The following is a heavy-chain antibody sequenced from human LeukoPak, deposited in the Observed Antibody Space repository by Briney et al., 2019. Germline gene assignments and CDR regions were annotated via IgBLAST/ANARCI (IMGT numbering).Heavy chain of an antibody. CDR1: GGSISSGGYY. CDR3: ARVSSGWYGR. V-gene: IGHV4-31*03. J-gene: IGHJ4*02. D-gene: IGHD6-19*01. Sequence: SETLSLTCTVSGGSISSGGYYWSWIRQHPGKGLEWIGYIYYSGSTYYNPSLKSRVTISVDTSKNQFSLKLSSVTAADTAVYYCARVSSGWYGRWGQGTPVTVSS. CDR2: IYYSGST.